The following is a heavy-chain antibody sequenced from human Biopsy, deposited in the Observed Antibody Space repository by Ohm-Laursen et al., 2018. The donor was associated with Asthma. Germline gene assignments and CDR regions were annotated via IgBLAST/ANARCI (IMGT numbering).Heavy chain of an antibody. J-gene: IGHJ6*02. CDR3: ARGPEWNGLDV. CDR2: STQGGGT. D-gene: IGHD3-3*01. CDR1: GGSLRGYV. V-gene: IGHV4-34*01. Sequence: SDTLSLTCVVYGGSLRGYVWTWIRQPPGKGLEWIGESTQGGGTTFNPSLKSRVTISIDSSKSQLSLKVRSVTAADTAVYYCARGPEWNGLDVWGQGTTVTVSS.